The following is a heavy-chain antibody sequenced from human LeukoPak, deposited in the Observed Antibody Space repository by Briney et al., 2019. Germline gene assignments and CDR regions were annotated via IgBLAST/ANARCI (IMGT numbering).Heavy chain of an antibody. V-gene: IGHV1-69*13. CDR2: IIPIFGTA. CDR3: ARDLGRGSDYYYYMDV. Sequence: SVKVSCKASGGTFSSYAISRVRQAPGQGLEWMGGIIPIFGTANYAQKFQGRVTITADESTSTAYMELSSLRSEDTAVYYCARDLGRGSDYYYYMDVWGKGTTVTVSS. CDR1: GGTFSSYA. J-gene: IGHJ6*03. D-gene: IGHD2-15*01.